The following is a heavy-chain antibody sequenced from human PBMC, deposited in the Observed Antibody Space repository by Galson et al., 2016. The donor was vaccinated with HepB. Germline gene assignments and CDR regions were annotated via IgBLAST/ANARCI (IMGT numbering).Heavy chain of an antibody. D-gene: IGHD1-26*01. CDR2: IVPMFRRA. V-gene: IGHV1-69*13. CDR1: GGTFSRYS. CDR3: AREPPGGGYFDY. Sequence: SVKVSCKASGGTFSRYSISWVRQAPGQGLEWLGGIVPMFRRAYSAQKFQGRVSLTADESMTTAYMALTSLRSDDTAVYYCAREPPGGGYFDYWGQGILVTVSS. J-gene: IGHJ4*02.